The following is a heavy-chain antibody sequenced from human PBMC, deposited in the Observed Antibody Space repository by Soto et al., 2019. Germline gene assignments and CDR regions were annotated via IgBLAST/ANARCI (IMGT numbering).Heavy chain of an antibody. J-gene: IGHJ5*02. D-gene: IGHD2-15*01. CDR3: AGSGGSWANNWFDP. CDR1: GGSISSYY. Sequence: LSLTCTVSGGSISSYYWSWIRQPAGKGLEWIGRIYASGTTYYNPSLKSRVTMSVDTSKNQFSLKLSSVTAADTAVYYCAGSGGSWANNWFDPWGQGTLVTVSS. V-gene: IGHV4-4*07. CDR2: IYASGTT.